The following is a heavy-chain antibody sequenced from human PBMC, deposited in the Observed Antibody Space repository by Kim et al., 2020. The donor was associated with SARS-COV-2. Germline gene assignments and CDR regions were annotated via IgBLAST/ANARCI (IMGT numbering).Heavy chain of an antibody. Sequence: GGSLRLSCAASGFTFSRNAMNWVRQAPGKGLEWVSSISGSSTYRDYADSVRGRFTISRDSSTKTVYLSMTGLRVEDTAVYYCARWRGPRGICATSDCNDSGLHVWGQGTTVIVSS. J-gene: IGHJ6*02. D-gene: IGHD3-16*01. V-gene: IGHV3-21*01. CDR1: GFTFSRNA. CDR2: ISGSSTYR. CDR3: ARWRGPRGICATSDCNDSGLHV.